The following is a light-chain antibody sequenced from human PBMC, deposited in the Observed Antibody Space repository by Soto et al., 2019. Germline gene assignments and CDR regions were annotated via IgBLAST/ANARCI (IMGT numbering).Light chain of an antibody. V-gene: IGKV3-15*01. CDR2: GAS. Sequence: EFVLTQSPGTLSLSPGERATLSCRASQTVRNNYLAWYQQKPGQAPRLLIYGASTRATGIPARFSGSGSGTEFTLTISSLQSEDFAVYYCQQYHIWPSITFGQGTRLEIK. CDR3: QQYHIWPSIT. J-gene: IGKJ5*01. CDR1: QTVRNN.